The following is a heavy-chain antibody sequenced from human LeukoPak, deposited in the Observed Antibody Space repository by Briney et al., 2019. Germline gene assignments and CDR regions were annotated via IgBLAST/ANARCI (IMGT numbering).Heavy chain of an antibody. CDR1: GGSISRGGYY. J-gene: IGHJ4*02. D-gene: IGHD6-13*01. V-gene: IGHV4-31*03. CDR3: ARGVVGNWYFFDY. CDR2: IYYSGST. Sequence: PSETLSLTCTVSGGSISRGGYYWSWIRQHPGKGLEWIGYIYYSGSTYYNPSLKSRVTISVDTSKNQFSLKLSSVTAADTAVYYCARGVVGNWYFFDYWGQGTLVTVSS.